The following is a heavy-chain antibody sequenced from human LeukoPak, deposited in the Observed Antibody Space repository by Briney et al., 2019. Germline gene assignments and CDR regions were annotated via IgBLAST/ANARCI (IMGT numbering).Heavy chain of an antibody. D-gene: IGHD4-17*01. J-gene: IGHJ3*02. Sequence: GSLRLSCAASGSTFSSYAMHWVRQAPGKGLEWVAVISYDGSNKYYADSVKGRFTISRDNSKNTLYLQMNSLRAEDTAVYYCARGSTGRAFDIWGQGTMVTVSS. CDR3: ARGSTGRAFDI. CDR1: GSTFSSYA. V-gene: IGHV3-30-3*01. CDR2: ISYDGSNK.